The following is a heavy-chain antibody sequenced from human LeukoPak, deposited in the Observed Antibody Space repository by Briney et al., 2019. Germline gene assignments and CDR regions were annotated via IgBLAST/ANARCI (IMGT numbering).Heavy chain of an antibody. CDR1: GYTFTSYG. CDR2: IIPIFGTA. CDR3: ARVSVTAYYFYYMDV. J-gene: IGHJ6*03. V-gene: IGHV1-69*13. D-gene: IGHD2-21*02. Sequence: SVKVSCKASGYTFTSYGISWVRQAPGQGLEWMGGIIPIFGTANYAQKFQGRVTITADESTSTAYMELSSLRSEDTAVYYCARVSVTAYYFYYMDVWGKGTTVTVSS.